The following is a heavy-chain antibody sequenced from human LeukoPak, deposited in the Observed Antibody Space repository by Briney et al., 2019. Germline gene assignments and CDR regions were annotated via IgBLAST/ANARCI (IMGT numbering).Heavy chain of an antibody. Sequence: SVKVSCKASGGTFSSYAISWVRQAPGQGLEWMGGIIPIFGAANYAQKFQGRVTITTDESTSTAYMELSSLRSEDTAVYYCARNPQGYDILTGYSTEYYFDHWGQGTLVTVSS. J-gene: IGHJ4*02. CDR1: GGTFSSYA. V-gene: IGHV1-69*05. CDR2: IIPIFGAA. D-gene: IGHD3-9*01. CDR3: ARNPQGYDILTGYSTEYYFDH.